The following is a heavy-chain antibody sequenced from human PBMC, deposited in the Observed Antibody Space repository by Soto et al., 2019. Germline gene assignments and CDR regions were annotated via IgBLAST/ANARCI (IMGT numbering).Heavy chain of an antibody. V-gene: IGHV5-51*01. CDR2: IYPGDSDT. CDR3: AVYPDCRGGSCYSGTDAFDI. CDR1: GYSFTSYW. Sequence: GESLKISCKGSGYSFTSYWIGWVRQMPGKGLEWMGIIYPGDSDTRYSPSFQGQVTISADKSISTAYLQWSSLKASDTAMYYCAVYPDCRGGSCYSGTDAFDIWGQGTMVTVSS. J-gene: IGHJ3*02. D-gene: IGHD2-15*01.